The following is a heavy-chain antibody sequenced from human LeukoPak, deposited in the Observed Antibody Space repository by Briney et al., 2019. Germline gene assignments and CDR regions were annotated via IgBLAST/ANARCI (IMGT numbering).Heavy chain of an antibody. CDR1: GFTFSSYS. D-gene: IGHD2-15*01. V-gene: IGHV3-21*01. CDR2: ISSSSSYI. J-gene: IGHJ4*02. CDR3: AKDGAPYCRGGTCYSAADY. Sequence: GGSLRLSCAASGFTFSSYSMNWVRQAPGKGLEWVSSISSSSSYIYYAVSVKGRFTISRDNTKNSLYLQMNSLRAEDTAVYYCAKDGAPYCRGGTCYSAADYWGQGTLVTVSS.